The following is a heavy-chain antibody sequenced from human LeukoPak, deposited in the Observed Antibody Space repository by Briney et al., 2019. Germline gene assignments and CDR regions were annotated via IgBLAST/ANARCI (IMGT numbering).Heavy chain of an antibody. CDR2: IYSGGST. CDR1: EFSVGSNY. D-gene: IGHD7-27*01. CDR3: AKGAGTGYYYYYYMDV. J-gene: IGHJ6*03. Sequence: PGGSLRLSCAASEFSVGSNYMTWVRQAPGKGLEWVSLIYSGGSTYYADSVKGRFTISRDNSKNTLYLQMNSLRAEDTAVYYCAKGAGTGYYYYYYMDVWGKGTTVTISS. V-gene: IGHV3-66*02.